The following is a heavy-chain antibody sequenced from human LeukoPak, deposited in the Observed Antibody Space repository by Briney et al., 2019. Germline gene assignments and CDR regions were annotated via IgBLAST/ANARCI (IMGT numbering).Heavy chain of an antibody. CDR2: ISGSGGST. V-gene: IGHV3-23*01. J-gene: IGHJ4*02. CDR1: GFTFSSYA. CDR3: AKPKYYDSSGYCPFFDY. Sequence: PGGSLRLSCAASGFTFSSYAMSWVRQAPGKGLEWVSAISGSGGSTYYADSVKGGFTISRDNSKNTLYLQMNSLRAEDTAVYYCAKPKYYDSSGYCPFFDYWGQGTLVTVSS. D-gene: IGHD3-22*01.